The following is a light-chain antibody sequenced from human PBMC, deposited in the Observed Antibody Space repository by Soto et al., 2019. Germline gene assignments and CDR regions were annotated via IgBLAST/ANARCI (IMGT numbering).Light chain of an antibody. CDR2: GAS. CDR3: QQYNNWPGT. V-gene: IGKV3-15*01. CDR1: QSVSSN. Sequence: EIVMTQSPATLSVSPGERATLSCRASQSVSSNLAWYQQKPGQAPRLLIYGASTRVTGIPARFSGGGSGTEFNLTISSLQSEDFAVYYCQQYNNWPGTFGQGTKVEIK. J-gene: IGKJ1*01.